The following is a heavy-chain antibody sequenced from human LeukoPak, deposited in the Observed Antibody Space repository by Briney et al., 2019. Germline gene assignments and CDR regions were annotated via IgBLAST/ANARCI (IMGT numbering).Heavy chain of an antibody. Sequence: SETLSLTCTVSGGSISIYYWPWIRQIPGKGLEWIGYIYYTGTTNYNPLFESRATISVDTSKNQFSLKLTSVTAADTAVYFCARGEDFERYYLAYWGQGTLVTVSS. D-gene: IGHD3-9*01. V-gene: IGHV4-59*01. CDR3: ARGEDFERYYLAY. J-gene: IGHJ4*02. CDR2: IYYTGTT. CDR1: GGSISIYY.